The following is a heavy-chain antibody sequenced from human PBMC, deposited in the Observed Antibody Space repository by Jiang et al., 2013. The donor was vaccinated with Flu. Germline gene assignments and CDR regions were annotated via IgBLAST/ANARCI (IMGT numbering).Heavy chain of an antibody. J-gene: IGHJ1*01. CDR2: IYPGDSDT. V-gene: IGHV5-51*01. CDR1: GYSFTSYW. CDR3: ARQLTPRYCSSTSCYRGSGYFQH. Sequence: VQLVESGAEAKKPGESLKISCKGSGYSFTSYWIGWVRQMPGKGLEWMGIIYPGDSDTRYSPSFQGQVTISADKSISTAYLQWSSLKASDTAMYYCARQLTPRYCSSTSCYRGSGYFQHWGQGTLVTVSS. D-gene: IGHD2-2*01.